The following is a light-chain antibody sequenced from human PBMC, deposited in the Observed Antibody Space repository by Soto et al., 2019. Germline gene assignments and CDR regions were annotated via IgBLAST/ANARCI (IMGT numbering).Light chain of an antibody. J-gene: IGLJ3*02. CDR1: SFNIGRNT. CDR2: SND. CDR3: AAWDDSLNGQGV. V-gene: IGLV1-44*01. Sequence: QSVLTQPPSASGTPGQRVSISCSGSSFNIGRNTVNWYQQLPGTAPKVLIYSNDQRPSGVPDRFSGSKSGTSASLAISGLQSEDEGDYFCAAWDDSLNGQGVFGGGTKLTV.